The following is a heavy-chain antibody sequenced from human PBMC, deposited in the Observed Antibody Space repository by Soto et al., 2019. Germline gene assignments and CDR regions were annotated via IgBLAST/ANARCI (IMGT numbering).Heavy chain of an antibody. CDR3: ARVPIDTYMIYWSDP. D-gene: IGHD3-16*01. Sequence: PSETLSLACTVSGDSVCGGDYYWTWIRQPPGKGLEWVGHIYFSGRTNYIPSLESRVTISLDTSKNQFSLKLTSVTAADTAVYYCARVPIDTYMIYWSDPWGQGTLVTVSS. CDR2: IYFSGRT. J-gene: IGHJ5*02. V-gene: IGHV4-61*08. CDR1: GDSVCGGDYY.